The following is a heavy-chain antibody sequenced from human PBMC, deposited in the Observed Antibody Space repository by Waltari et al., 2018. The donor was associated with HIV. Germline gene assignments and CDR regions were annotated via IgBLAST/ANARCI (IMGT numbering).Heavy chain of an antibody. CDR1: GFTFRPYW. V-gene: IGHV3-7*01. Sequence: EVQLVESGVGLVQPGGSLRLPCAASGFTFRPYWMGWVRQAPGKGLEWVANIKQDGSEKFYLDSVKGRFTISRDNAKNSIYLQMNSLTAEDTAIYYCTRDGSGWSNYWGQGTLVTVSS. CDR2: IKQDGSEK. CDR3: TRDGSGWSNY. D-gene: IGHD6-19*01. J-gene: IGHJ4*02.